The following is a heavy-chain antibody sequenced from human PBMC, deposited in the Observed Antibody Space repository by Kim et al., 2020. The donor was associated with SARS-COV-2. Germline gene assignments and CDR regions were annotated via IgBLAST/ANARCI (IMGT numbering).Heavy chain of an antibody. CDR1: GFTFSTYG. D-gene: IGHD3-10*01. Sequence: GGSLRLSCAASGFTFSTYGMHWVRQAPGKGLEWVALISYDGSNKYYADSVKGRFTISRDNSKNTLYLQMDSLRAEDTAVYYCAKAALWRVNSHSYGMDV. J-gene: IGHJ6*01. V-gene: IGHV3-30*18. CDR3: AKAALWRVNSHSYGMDV. CDR2: ISYDGSNK.